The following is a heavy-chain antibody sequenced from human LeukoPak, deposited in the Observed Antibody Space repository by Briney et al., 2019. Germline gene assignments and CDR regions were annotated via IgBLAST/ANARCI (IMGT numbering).Heavy chain of an antibody. CDR1: GYNFNTYW. D-gene: IGHD3-10*01. CDR2: IYPGDSDT. J-gene: IGHJ4*02. Sequence: GESLKISCKGSGYNFNTYWIGWVRQMPGKGLEWMGLIYPGDSDTRYSPSFQGQVTISADKSISTAYLQWSSLKASDTAMYYCARLGNRWFGEFPVPDYWGQGTLVTVSS. V-gene: IGHV5-51*01. CDR3: ARLGNRWFGEFPVPDY.